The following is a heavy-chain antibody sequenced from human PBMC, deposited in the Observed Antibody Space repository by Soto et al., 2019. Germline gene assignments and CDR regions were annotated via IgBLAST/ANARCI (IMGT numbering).Heavy chain of an antibody. D-gene: IGHD4-17*01. V-gene: IGHV4-59*08. CDR1: SGSITPYY. CDR3: ARLAHGDHFDY. CDR2: IFYAGNT. J-gene: IGHJ4*02. Sequence: QVQLQESGPGLVKPSETLSLTCTVSSGSITPYYWGWIRQSPGKELEFIGYIFYAGNTNYNPSFKSXXIXSAXASKNQFSLKLSSVSVADTAVYYCARLAHGDHFDYWGQGTLITVSS.